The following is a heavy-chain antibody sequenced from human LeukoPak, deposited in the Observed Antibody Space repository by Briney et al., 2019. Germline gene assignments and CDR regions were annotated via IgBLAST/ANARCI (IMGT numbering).Heavy chain of an antibody. CDR1: GFTFSSYW. V-gene: IGHV3-7*01. CDR2: IKQDGSEK. D-gene: IGHD5-18*01. J-gene: IGHJ5*02. Sequence: GGSLRLSCAASGFTFSSYWMSWVRQAPGKGLEWVANIKQDGSEKCYVDSVKGRFTISRDNAKNSLYLQMNSLRAEDTAVYYCAREPYSYEGYNWFDPWGQGTLVTVSS. CDR3: AREPYSYEGYNWFDP.